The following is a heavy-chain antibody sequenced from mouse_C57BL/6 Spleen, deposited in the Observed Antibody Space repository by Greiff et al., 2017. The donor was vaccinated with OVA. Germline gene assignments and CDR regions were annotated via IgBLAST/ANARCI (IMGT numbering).Heavy chain of an antibody. CDR1: GFTFSDYG. J-gene: IGHJ1*03. D-gene: IGHD1-1*01. CDR3: VNLFSGSSYWYFEV. Sequence: EVKLVESGGGLVKPGGSLKLSCAASGFTFSDYGMHWVRQAPEKGLEWVAYISSGSSTIYYADTVKGRFTISRDNAKNTLFLQMTSLRSEDTALYYCVNLFSGSSYWYFEVWGTQTTVTVSS. V-gene: IGHV5-17*01. CDR2: ISSGSSTI.